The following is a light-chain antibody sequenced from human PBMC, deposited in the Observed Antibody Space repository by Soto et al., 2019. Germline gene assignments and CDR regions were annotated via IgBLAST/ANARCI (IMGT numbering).Light chain of an antibody. CDR3: QQYNHWHPRT. Sequence: EIVMTQSPATLSVSPGERATLSCRASQSVSSNLAWYQQKPGQAPKLLIYGASTRATGIPARFSGSGSGTELTLYIRSLQSEDFAVYYSQQYNHWHPRTLGQGTKVDIK. J-gene: IGKJ1*01. CDR1: QSVSSN. CDR2: GAS. V-gene: IGKV3-15*01.